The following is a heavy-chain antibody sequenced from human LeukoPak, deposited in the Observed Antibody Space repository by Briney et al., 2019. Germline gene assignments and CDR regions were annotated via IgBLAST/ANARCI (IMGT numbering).Heavy chain of an antibody. J-gene: IGHJ4*02. V-gene: IGHV3-7*01. CDR2: ITQVESER. CDR3: ARGGGDS. Sequence: PGGSLRLSCAASGFTFSTSWMNWVRQAPGKGLEWVAMITQVESERYYVDSVKGRFIISRDNVKSSLYLQMNSLRAEDTAVYYCARGGGDSWGQGTLVTVSS. D-gene: IGHD3-3*01. CDR1: GFTFSTSW.